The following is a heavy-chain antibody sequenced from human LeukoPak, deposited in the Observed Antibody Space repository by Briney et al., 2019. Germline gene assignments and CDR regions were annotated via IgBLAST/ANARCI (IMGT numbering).Heavy chain of an antibody. J-gene: IGHJ3*02. CDR1: GGSFSGYY. Sequence: SETLSLTCAVYGGSFSGYYWSWLRQPPGKGLEWLGEINHSGSTNYNPSLKSRVTISVDTSKNQFSLKLSSVTAMDTAVYYCARGLYSGSYYPGGAFDIWGQGTMVTVSS. CDR2: INHSGST. CDR3: ARGLYSGSYYPGGAFDI. D-gene: IGHD1-26*01. V-gene: IGHV4-34*01.